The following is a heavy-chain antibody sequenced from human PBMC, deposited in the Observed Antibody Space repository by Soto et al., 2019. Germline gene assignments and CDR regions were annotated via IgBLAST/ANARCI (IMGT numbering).Heavy chain of an antibody. Sequence: QVQLVQSGAEVKKPGSSVKVSCKASGGTFSSYAISWVRQAPGQGLEWMGGFIPIFGTANYAQKFQGRVTITAEKSTSTDYMDVSSLSSDDTAVYYSARGVIAASGTAGWGQGTLVTVSS. CDR1: GGTFSSYA. V-gene: IGHV1-69*14. CDR2: FIPIFGTA. D-gene: IGHD6-13*01. CDR3: ARGVIAASGTAG. J-gene: IGHJ4*02.